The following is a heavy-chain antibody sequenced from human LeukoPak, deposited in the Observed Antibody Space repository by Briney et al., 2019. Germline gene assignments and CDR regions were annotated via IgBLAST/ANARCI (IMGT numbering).Heavy chain of an antibody. D-gene: IGHD2-21*02. Sequence: PGGSLRLSCAASGFTLSNYAMTWVRQAPGKGLEWVSTISASGDRTYYADSVKGRFTISRDNSKNTLYLQLNSLRAEDTAVYYCAKAWALTYLGGVDSWGQGTLVTVSS. CDR3: AKAWALTYLGGVDS. CDR2: ISASGDRT. J-gene: IGHJ4*02. CDR1: GFTLSNYA. V-gene: IGHV3-23*01.